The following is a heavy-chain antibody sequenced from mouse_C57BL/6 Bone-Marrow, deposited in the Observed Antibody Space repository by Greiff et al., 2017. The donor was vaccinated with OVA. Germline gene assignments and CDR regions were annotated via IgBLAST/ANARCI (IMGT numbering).Heavy chain of an antibody. V-gene: IGHV1-82*01. CDR2: IYPGDGDT. J-gene: IGHJ4*01. CDR3: ARWNYYGSSYGYDAMDY. Sequence: QVQLKESGPELVKPGASVKISCKASGYAFSSSWMNWVKQRPGKGLEWIGRIYPGDGDTNYNGKFKGKATLTADKSSSTAYMQLSSLTSEDSAVYFCARWNYYGSSYGYDAMDYWGQGTSVTVSS. CDR1: GYAFSSSW. D-gene: IGHD1-1*01.